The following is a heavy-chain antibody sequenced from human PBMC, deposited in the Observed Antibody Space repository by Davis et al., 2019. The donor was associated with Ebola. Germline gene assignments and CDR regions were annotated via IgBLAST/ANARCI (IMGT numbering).Heavy chain of an antibody. CDR2: IIDSGNA. J-gene: IGHJ5*02. V-gene: IGHV4-34*12. CDR1: GGSFSGYY. D-gene: IGHD3-22*01. Sequence: SETLSLTCAVYGGSFSGYYWSWIRQSPGKGLEWIGEIIDSGNANYNPSLKSRVTISVDTSKNQFSLKLSSVTAADTAVYYCARRSSGYYHGRFDPWGQGTLVTVSS. CDR3: ARRSSGYYHGRFDP.